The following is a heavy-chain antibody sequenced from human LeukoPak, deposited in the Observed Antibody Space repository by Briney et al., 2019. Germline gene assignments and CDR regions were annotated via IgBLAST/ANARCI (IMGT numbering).Heavy chain of an antibody. V-gene: IGHV3-11*06. CDR3: ARDHRYAFDN. CDR1: GFTFSDYW. J-gene: IGHJ4*01. D-gene: IGHD5-12*01. Sequence: PGGSLRLSCAASGFTFSDYWMSWVRQAPGKGLEWISYIGISSGNTKYADSVKGRFTISRDKARNSLYLQMNSLRVEDTAVYYCARDHRYAFDNWGHGTLVTVSS. CDR2: IGISSGNT.